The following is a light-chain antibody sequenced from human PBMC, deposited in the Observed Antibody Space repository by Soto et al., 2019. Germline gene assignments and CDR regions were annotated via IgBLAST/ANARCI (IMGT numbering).Light chain of an antibody. CDR2: DNN. CDR3: GTWDNSLSAVV. J-gene: IGLJ2*01. Sequence: QSFPTQPPSVSAAPGQRVTIPCSGTTSNIGNNYVSWYQQLPGAAPKLLIYDNNKRPSGIPDRFSGSKSGASASLAITGLQTGDEADYYCGTWDNSLSAVVFGGGTKLTVL. V-gene: IGLV1-51*01. CDR1: TSNIGNNY.